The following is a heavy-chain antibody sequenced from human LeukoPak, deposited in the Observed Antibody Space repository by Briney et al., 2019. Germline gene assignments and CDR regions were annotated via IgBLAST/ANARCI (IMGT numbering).Heavy chain of an antibody. CDR1: GFTFSSYS. CDR3: ARASDTAMVTIDY. Sequence: GSLRLSCAASGFTFSSYSMNWIRQPAGKGLEWIGRIYTSGSTNYNPSLKSRVTISVDTSKNQFSLKLSSVTAADTAVYYCARASDTAMVTIDYWGQGTLVTVSS. D-gene: IGHD5-18*01. V-gene: IGHV4-4*07. J-gene: IGHJ4*02. CDR2: IYTSGST.